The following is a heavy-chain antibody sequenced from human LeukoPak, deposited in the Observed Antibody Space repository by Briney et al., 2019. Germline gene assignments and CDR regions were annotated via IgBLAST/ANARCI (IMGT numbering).Heavy chain of an antibody. D-gene: IGHD6-13*01. V-gene: IGHV3-23*01. J-gene: IGHJ4*02. Sequence: GGSLRLSCVASGFAINTNYMNWVRQAPGKGLEWVSAISGSGGSTYYADSVKGRFTISRDNSKNTLYLQMNSLRAEDTAVYYCAKGGRGLAAVFQPSGYWGQGTLVTVSS. CDR3: AKGGRGLAAVFQPSGY. CDR2: ISGSGGST. CDR1: GFAINTNY.